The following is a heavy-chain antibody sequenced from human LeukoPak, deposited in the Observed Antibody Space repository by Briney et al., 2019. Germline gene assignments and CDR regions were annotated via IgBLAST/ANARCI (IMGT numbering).Heavy chain of an antibody. CDR3: AKETVGYCSGGSCYAPHY. D-gene: IGHD2-15*01. CDR1: GFTFSSYG. J-gene: IGHJ4*02. Sequence: GRSLRLSCAASGFTFSSYGMHWVRQAPGKGLEWVSAISGSGGSTYYAASVKGRFTISRDSSKNTLYLQMNSLRAEDTAVYYCAKETVGYCSGGSCYAPHYWGQGTLVTVSS. CDR2: ISGSGGST. V-gene: IGHV3-23*01.